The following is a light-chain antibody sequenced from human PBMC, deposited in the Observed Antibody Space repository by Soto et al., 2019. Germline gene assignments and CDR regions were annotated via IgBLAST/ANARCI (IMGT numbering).Light chain of an antibody. CDR1: QSVPSSD. V-gene: IGKV3-20*01. J-gene: IGKJ1*01. CDR2: GAS. Sequence: EIVLTQSPATLSLSPGKRATLSCRASQSVPSSDLAWYQQKPGQAPRLLIYGASSRANGIPDRFSGSGSWTDFTLTINRLEPEDFAVYYCQHYGSSRTFGQGTKVDNK. CDR3: QHYGSSRT.